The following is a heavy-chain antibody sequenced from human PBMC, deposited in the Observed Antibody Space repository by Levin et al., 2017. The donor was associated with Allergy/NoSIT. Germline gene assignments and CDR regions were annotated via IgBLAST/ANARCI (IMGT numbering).Heavy chain of an antibody. CDR2: ISSSSSYI. J-gene: IGHJ4*02. V-gene: IGHV3-21*01. D-gene: IGHD3-22*01. CDR3: ARVSDYYDSSGYYLGYYFDY. Sequence: GGSLRLSCAASGFTFSSYSMNWVRQAPGKGLEWVSSISSSSSYIYYADSVKGRFTISRDNAKNSLYLQMNSLRAEDTAVYYCARVSDYYDSSGYYLGYYFDYWGQGTLVTVSS. CDR1: GFTFSSYS.